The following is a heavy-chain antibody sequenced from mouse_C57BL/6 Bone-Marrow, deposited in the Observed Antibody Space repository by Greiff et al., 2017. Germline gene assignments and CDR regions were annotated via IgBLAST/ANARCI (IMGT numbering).Heavy chain of an antibody. CDR1: GYTFTSYG. CDR3: AREIYYYGKGYIDV. CDR2: IYPRSGNT. Sequence: VKLQESGAELARPGASVKLSCKASGYTFTSYGISWVKQRTGQGLEWIGEIYPRSGNTYYNEKFKGKATLTADKSSSTAYMELRSLTSEDSAVYFCAREIYYYGKGYIDVWGTGTTVTVSS. V-gene: IGHV1-81*01. J-gene: IGHJ1*03. D-gene: IGHD1-1*01.